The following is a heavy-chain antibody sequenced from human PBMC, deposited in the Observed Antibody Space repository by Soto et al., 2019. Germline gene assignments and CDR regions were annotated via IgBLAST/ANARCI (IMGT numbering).Heavy chain of an antibody. V-gene: IGHV4-34*01. Sequence: SETLSLTCAVYGGSFSGYYWSWIRQPPGKGLEWIGEINHSGSTNYNPSLKSRVTISVDTSKNQFSLKLSSVTAADTAVYYCARDLWGYCGTDCYPLDVWGQGNTVTIS. CDR1: GGSFSGYY. CDR3: ARDLWGYCGTDCYPLDV. D-gene: IGHD2-21*02. J-gene: IGHJ6*02. CDR2: INHSGST.